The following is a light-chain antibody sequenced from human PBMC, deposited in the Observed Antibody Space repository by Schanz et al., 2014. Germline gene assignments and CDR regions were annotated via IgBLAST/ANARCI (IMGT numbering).Light chain of an antibody. CDR2: SNN. CDR3: AAWDDSLNGWV. J-gene: IGLJ3*02. CDR1: RSNIESNT. Sequence: QSVLTQPPSASGTPGQRVTISCFGGRSNIESNTVTWFRQFPGTTPKLLIYSNNVRPSGVPGRFSGSKSGSSASLAISGLQSEDEADYCCAAWDDSLNGWVFGGGTKLTVL. V-gene: IGLV1-44*01.